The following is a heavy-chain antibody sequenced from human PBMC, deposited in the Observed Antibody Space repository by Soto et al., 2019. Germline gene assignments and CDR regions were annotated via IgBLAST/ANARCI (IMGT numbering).Heavy chain of an antibody. D-gene: IGHD2-15*01. CDR1: GYTFASYD. V-gene: IGHV1-8*01. J-gene: IGHJ4*02. Sequence: ASVKVSCKASGYTFASYDINWVRQATGQGLEWMGWMNPNSGNTGYAQKFQGRVTMTRNTSISTAYMELSSLRSEDTAVYYCARGFLRAVAATPFWGQGTLVTVSS. CDR3: ARGFLRAVAATPF. CDR2: MNPNSGNT.